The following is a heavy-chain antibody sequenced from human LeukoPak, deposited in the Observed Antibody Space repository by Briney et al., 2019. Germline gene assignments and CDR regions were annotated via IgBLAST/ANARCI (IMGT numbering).Heavy chain of an antibody. CDR1: GFXFSTHA. J-gene: IGHJ6*02. Sequence: GGSLRLSRAASGFXFSTHAISWVRQAPGKGQEWVSAATSGGSTYNADSVKGRFTISRDDSKNMLYLQINSLRAEDTAVYYCAKGQTYYDTLTGYPRYYYYGMDVWGQGTTVTVAS. CDR2: ATSGGST. V-gene: IGHV3-23*01. CDR3: AKGQTYYDTLTGYPRYYYYGMDV. D-gene: IGHD3-9*01.